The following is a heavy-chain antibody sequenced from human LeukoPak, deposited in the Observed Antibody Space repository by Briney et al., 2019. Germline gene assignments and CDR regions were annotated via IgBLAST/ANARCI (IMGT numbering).Heavy chain of an antibody. CDR2: INHSGST. D-gene: IGHD3-10*01. J-gene: IGHJ5*02. V-gene: IGHV4-34*01. CDR1: GGSFSGYY. Sequence: SSETVSLTCAVYGGSFSGYYWSWIRQPPGKGLEWIGEINHSGSTNYNPSLKSRVTISVDTSKNQFSLKLSSVTAADTAVYYCARFGYGSGSYYNWFDPWGQGTLVTVSS. CDR3: ARFGYGSGSYYNWFDP.